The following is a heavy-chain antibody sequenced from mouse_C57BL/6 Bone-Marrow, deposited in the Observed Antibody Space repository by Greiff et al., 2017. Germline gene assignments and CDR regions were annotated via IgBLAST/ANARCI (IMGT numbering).Heavy chain of an antibody. J-gene: IGHJ3*01. Sequence: VQLQQSGAELMKPGASVKLSCKATGYTFTGYWIEWVKQRPGHGLDWIGEILPGSGSTNYNEKFKGKGTFTADTSSNTAYMQLSSLTTEDSAIYYCAMLGYYVAVAWFAYWCQGSLVTVSA. CDR2: ILPGSGST. V-gene: IGHV1-9*01. D-gene: IGHD2-3*01. CDR3: AMLGYYVAVAWFAY. CDR1: GYTFTGYW.